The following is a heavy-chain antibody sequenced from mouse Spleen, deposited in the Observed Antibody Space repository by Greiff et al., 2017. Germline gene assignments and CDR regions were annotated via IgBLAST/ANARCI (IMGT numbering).Heavy chain of an antibody. V-gene: IGHV5-12*02. CDR3: AGLTGTFAY. CDR2: ISNGGGST. Sequence: DVMLVESGGGLVQPGGSLKLSCATSGFTFSDYYMYWVRQTPEKRLEWVAYISNGGGSTYYPDTVKGRFTISRDNAKNTLYLQMSRLKSEDTAMYYCAGLTGTFAYWGQGTLVTVSA. J-gene: IGHJ3*01. D-gene: IGHD4-1*01. CDR1: GFTFSDYY.